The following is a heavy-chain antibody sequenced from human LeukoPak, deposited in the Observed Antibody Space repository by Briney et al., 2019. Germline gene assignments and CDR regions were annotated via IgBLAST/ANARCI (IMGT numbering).Heavy chain of an antibody. D-gene: IGHD6-19*01. V-gene: IGHV6-1*01. CDR3: ARATGQEEWLSWGIFDY. J-gene: IGHJ4*02. Sequence: SQTLPLTCAISGDSVSSNSAAWNWIRQSPSRGLEWLGRTYYRSKWYNDYAVSVKSRITINPDTSKNQFSLQLNSVTPEDTAVYYCARATGQEEWLSWGIFDYWGQGTLVTVSS. CDR2: TYYRSKWYN. CDR1: GDSVSSNSAA.